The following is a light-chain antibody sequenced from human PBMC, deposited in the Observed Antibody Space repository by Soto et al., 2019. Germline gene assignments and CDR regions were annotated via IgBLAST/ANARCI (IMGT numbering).Light chain of an antibody. Sequence: IQLTQSPPSLSASAGGRVTITCRASQGVSSSLAWYHQQPGKAPKLLIYAATTLQSGVPSRFSGSGSGTDFTLTINSLQPEDFATYYCQQLHSYPFTFGQGTRLEIK. CDR3: QQLHSYPFT. CDR1: QGVSSS. J-gene: IGKJ5*01. CDR2: AAT. V-gene: IGKV1-9*01.